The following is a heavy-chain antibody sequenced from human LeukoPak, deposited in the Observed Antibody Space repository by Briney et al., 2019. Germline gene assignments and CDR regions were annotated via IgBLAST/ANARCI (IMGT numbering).Heavy chain of an antibody. CDR2: IIPIFGTA. D-gene: IGHD1-26*01. CDR1: GGTFSSYA. V-gene: IGHV1-69*13. CDR3: ARDGSYSSQAFDI. J-gene: IGHJ3*02. Sequence: SVKVSCKASGGTFSSYAISWVRQAPGQGLEWMGGIIPIFGTANYAQKFQGRVTITADESTSTAYMELSSLRSEDTAVYYCARDGSYSSQAFDIWGQGTMVTVSS.